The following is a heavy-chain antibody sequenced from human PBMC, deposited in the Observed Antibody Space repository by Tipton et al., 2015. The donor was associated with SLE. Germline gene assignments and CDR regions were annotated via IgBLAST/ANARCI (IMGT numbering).Heavy chain of an antibody. CDR3: ARDKTLRVADGMRHYGMDV. D-gene: IGHD6-13*01. CDR2: IPYDGSNK. J-gene: IGHJ6*02. V-gene: IGHV3-30*04. Sequence: QLVQSGGGVVQPGRSLRLSCAASGSTFNAYSMHWVRQAPGKGLEWVAVIPYDGSNKYYADSVKGRFTISRDNSKNTLFLQMNSLRAEDTAVYYCARDKTLRVADGMRHYGMDVWGQGTTVTVSS. CDR1: GSTFNAYS.